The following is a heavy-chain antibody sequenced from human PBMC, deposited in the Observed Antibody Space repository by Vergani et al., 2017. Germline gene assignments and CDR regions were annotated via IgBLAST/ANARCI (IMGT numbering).Heavy chain of an antibody. CDR2: ISGSGGST. CDR3: AKDRENHYYYYYMDV. J-gene: IGHJ6*03. V-gene: IGHV3-23*01. D-gene: IGHD1-14*01. CDR1: GFTFSSYA. Sequence: EVQLLESGGGLVQPGGSLRLSCAASGFTFSSYAMSWVRQAPGKGLEWVSAISGSGGSTYYADSVKGRFTISKDNSKNTLYLQMNSLRAEDTAVYYCAKDRENHYYYYYMDVWGKGTTVTVSS.